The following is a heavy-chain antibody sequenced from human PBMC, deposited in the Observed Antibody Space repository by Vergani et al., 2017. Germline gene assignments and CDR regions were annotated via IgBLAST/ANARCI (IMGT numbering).Heavy chain of an antibody. CDR1: GFTFSSYA. J-gene: IGHJ4*02. Sequence: QVQLVESGGGVVQPGRSLRLSCAASGFTFSSYAMHWVRQAPGKGLEWVAVISYDGSNKYYADSVKGRFTISRDNSKNTLYLQMNSLRSEDTAVYYCARDRYCNDYGDYGTLGYWGQGTLVTVSS. CDR3: ARDRYCNDYGDYGTLGY. D-gene: IGHD4-17*01. CDR2: ISYDGSNK. V-gene: IGHV3-30*01.